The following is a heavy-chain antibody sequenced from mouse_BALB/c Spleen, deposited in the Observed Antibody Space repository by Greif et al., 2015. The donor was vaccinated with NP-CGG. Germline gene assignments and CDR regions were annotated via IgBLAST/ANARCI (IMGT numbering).Heavy chain of an antibody. V-gene: IGHV5-17*02. CDR1: GFTFSSFG. Sequence: EVQGVESGGGLVQPGGSRKLSCAASGFTFSSFGMHWVRQAPEKGLEWVAYISSGSSTIYYADTVKGRFTISRDNPKNTLFLQMTSLRSEDTAMYCCASYDYGAYWGQGTLVTVSA. CDR2: ISSGSSTI. CDR3: ASYDYGAY. J-gene: IGHJ3*01. D-gene: IGHD2-4*01.